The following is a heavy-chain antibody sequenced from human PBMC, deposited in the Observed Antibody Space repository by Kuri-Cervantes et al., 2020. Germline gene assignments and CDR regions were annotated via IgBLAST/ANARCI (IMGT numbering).Heavy chain of an antibody. J-gene: IGHJ4*02. CDR1: GGSFSGYY. CDR3: ARGLGYYRFFDY. CDR2: INHSGST. D-gene: IGHD3-22*01. V-gene: IGHV4-34*01. Sequence: SETLSLICAVYGGSFSGYYWSWIRQPPGKGLEWIGEINHSGSTNYNPSLKSRVTISVDTSTNQFSLKRSSVTAADTAVYYCARGLGYYRFFDYWGQGTLVTVSS.